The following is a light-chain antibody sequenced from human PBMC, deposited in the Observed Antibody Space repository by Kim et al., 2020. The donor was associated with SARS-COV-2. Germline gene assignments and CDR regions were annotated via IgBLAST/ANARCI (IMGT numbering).Light chain of an antibody. CDR1: QSVRSN. Sequence: SVSPWEGATLSCRASQSVRSNLAWYQQKPGQAPRILIYGASTRATGIPARFSGSGSGTEFTLTISSLQSEDFAVYYCQQFYDLSTFGGGTKVDIK. CDR3: QQFYDLST. V-gene: IGKV3-15*01. CDR2: GAS. J-gene: IGKJ4*01.